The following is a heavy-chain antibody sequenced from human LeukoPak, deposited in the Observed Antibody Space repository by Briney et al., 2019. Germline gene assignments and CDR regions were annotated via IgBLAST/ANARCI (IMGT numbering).Heavy chain of an antibody. Sequence: SVKVSCKASGYTFTGHYIHWVRQAPGQGLEWMGGIIPMFGTPDYAQKFQGRVTITTDESTSTVYMDLSRLTSEDSAIYYCARDEAERGVIVYAFDMWGQGTMVTVPS. J-gene: IGHJ3*02. CDR1: GYTFTGHY. V-gene: IGHV1-69*05. CDR2: IIPMFGTP. CDR3: ARDEAERGVIVYAFDM. D-gene: IGHD3-16*02.